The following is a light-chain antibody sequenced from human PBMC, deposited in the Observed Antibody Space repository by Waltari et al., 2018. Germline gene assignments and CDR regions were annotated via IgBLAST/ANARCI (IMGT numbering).Light chain of an antibody. J-gene: IGKJ4*01. V-gene: IGKV1-39*01. CDR3: QQTYSAPLS. Sequence: DIQMTQSPSSLSASVGDRVTITCRASQSVGNYLNWYQQRPGQAPKVLIYAASTLQSGVPSRFSGSGSGTDFTLTINSLQPEDLSIYYCQQTYSAPLSFGGGTKVEMK. CDR2: AAS. CDR1: QSVGNY.